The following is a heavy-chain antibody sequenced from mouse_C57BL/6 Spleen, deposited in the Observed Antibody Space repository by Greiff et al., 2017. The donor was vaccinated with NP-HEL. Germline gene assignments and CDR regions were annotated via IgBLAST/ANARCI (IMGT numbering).Heavy chain of an antibody. J-gene: IGHJ4*01. CDR1: GYTFTDYY. D-gene: IGHD1-1*01. Sequence: VQLQQSGPVLVKPGASVKMSCKASGYTFTDYYMNWVKQSHGKSLEWIGVINPYNGGTSYTQKFKGKATLTVDKSSSTAYMKLNSLTSEDSAVYYCAREVLRSFYAMDYWGQGTSVTVSS. CDR2: INPYNGGT. V-gene: IGHV1-19*01. CDR3: AREVLRSFYAMDY.